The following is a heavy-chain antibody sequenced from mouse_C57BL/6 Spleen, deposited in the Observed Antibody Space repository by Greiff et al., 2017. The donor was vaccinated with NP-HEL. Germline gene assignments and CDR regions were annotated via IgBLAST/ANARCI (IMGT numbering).Heavy chain of an antibody. Sequence: EVKLVESGGGLVKPGGSLKLSCAASGFTFSDYGMHWVRQAPEKGLEWVAYISSGSSTIYYADTVKGRFTISRDNAKNTLFLQMTSLRSEDTAMYYCARWGLGRDYFDYWGQGTTLTVSS. D-gene: IGHD4-1*01. CDR2: ISSGSSTI. CDR3: ARWGLGRDYFDY. CDR1: GFTFSDYG. J-gene: IGHJ2*01. V-gene: IGHV5-17*01.